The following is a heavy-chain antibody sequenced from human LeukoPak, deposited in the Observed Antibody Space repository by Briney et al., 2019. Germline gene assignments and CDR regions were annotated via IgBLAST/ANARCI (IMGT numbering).Heavy chain of an antibody. CDR3: AREGEKADGYNHGLNR. D-gene: IGHD5-24*01. J-gene: IGHJ4*02. CDR1: EFTVSRSY. V-gene: IGHV3-53*01. Sequence: PGRSLRLSCAATEFTVSRSYMTWVRQAPGKGLEWVSVLRSGGTTEYADTVKGRFTISRDISRNTVYLQMNNLRSEDTAVYFCAREGEKADGYNHGLNRWGQGTLVTVSS. CDR2: LRSGGTT.